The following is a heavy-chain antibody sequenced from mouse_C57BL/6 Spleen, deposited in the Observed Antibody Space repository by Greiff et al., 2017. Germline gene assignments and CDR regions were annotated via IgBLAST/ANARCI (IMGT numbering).Heavy chain of an antibody. D-gene: IGHD2-5*01. Sequence: VKLQQSGAELVKPGASVKISCKASGYAFSSYWMNWVKQRPGKGLEWIGQIYPGDGDTNYNGKFKGKATLTADKSSSTAYMQLSSLTSEDSAVYFCARSGHYYSTYYYAMDYWGQGTSVTVSS. V-gene: IGHV1-80*01. CDR3: ARSGHYYSTYYYAMDY. J-gene: IGHJ4*01. CDR2: IYPGDGDT. CDR1: GYAFSSYW.